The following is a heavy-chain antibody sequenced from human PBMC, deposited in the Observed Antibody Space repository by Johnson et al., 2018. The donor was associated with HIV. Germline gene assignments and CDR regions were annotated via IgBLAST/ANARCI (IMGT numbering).Heavy chain of an antibody. CDR3: AREGGVTMVDGFDI. J-gene: IGHJ3*02. CDR2: IKQDGSWK. CDR1: GFTFSSYW. Sequence: VQLVESGGGLVQPGGSLRLSCAASGFTFSSYWMRWVRQAPGKGLEWVANIKQDGSWKYSVDSVKGRFTISRDNAKNSLYLQMNSLRAEDTAVYYCAREGGVTMVDGFDIWGQGTMVTVSS. V-gene: IGHV3-7*05. D-gene: IGHD3-10*01.